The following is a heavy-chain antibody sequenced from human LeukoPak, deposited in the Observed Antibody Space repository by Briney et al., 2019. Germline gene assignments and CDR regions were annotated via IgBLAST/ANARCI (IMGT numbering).Heavy chain of an antibody. V-gene: IGHV1-2*02. CDR2: INPNSGGT. CDR3: ARDVWGYCSSTSCPNWFDP. Sequence: GASVKVSCKASGYSFASYGITWVRQAPGQGLEWMGWINPNSGGTNYAQKFQGRVTMTRDTSISTAYMELSRLRSDDTAVYYCARDVWGYCSSTSCPNWFDPWGQGTLVTVSS. D-gene: IGHD2-2*01. CDR1: GYSFASYG. J-gene: IGHJ5*02.